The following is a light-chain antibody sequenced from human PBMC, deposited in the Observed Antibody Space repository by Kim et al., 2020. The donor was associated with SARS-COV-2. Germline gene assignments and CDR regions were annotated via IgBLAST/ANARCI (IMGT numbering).Light chain of an antibody. V-gene: IGLV2-14*03. Sequence: GQSIPISCTGTSSDVGGYNYVSWYQQHPGKAPKLMIYDVSNRPSGVSNRFSGSKSGNTASLTISGLQAVNEADYYCSSYTSSSTVVFGGGTQLTVL. CDR1: SSDVGGYNY. CDR3: SSYTSSSTVV. J-gene: IGLJ2*01. CDR2: DVS.